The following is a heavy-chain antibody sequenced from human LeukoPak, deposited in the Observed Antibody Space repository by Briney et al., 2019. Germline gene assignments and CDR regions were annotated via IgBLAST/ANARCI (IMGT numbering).Heavy chain of an antibody. CDR2: IIPIFGIA. V-gene: IGHV1-69*04. Sequence: SVTVSCTASGGTFSSYAISWVRQAPGQGLEWMGRIIPIFGIANYAQKFQGRVTITADKSTSTAYMELSSLRSEDTAVYYCARETSGYDWSGYSTFDYWGQGTLVTVSS. D-gene: IGHD3-3*01. CDR1: GGTFSSYA. J-gene: IGHJ4*02. CDR3: ARETSGYDWSGYSTFDY.